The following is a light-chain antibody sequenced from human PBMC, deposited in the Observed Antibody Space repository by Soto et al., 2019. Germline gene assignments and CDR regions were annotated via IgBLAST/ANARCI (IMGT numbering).Light chain of an antibody. CDR3: MQGTHWPWT. CDR1: QTLVFSDGNTY. CDR2: NVF. Sequence: EVVMTQSPLSLPVTLGQPASISCRSSQTLVFSDGNTYLNWFHQRAGQPTRRLIYNVFNRDSGVPDRFSGSGSGTDVTMKISREEAEDVGLYYCMQGTHWPWTFGQGTKVEI. V-gene: IGKV2-30*01. J-gene: IGKJ1*01.